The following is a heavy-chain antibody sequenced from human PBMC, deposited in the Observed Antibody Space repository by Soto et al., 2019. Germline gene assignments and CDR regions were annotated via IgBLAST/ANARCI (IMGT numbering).Heavy chain of an antibody. J-gene: IGHJ6*02. CDR3: AKDQSTGSGSPPYYYGMDV. CDR1: GFTFDDYA. V-gene: IGHV3-9*01. Sequence: EVQLVESGGGLVQPGRSLRLSCAASGFTFDDYAMHWVRQAPGKGLEWVSVISWNSAAIGYADSVEGRFTISRDNAENSLYLQMNGLRIEDTALYYCAKDQSTGSGSPPYYYGMDVWGQGTTVTVSS. CDR2: ISWNSAAI. D-gene: IGHD3-10*01.